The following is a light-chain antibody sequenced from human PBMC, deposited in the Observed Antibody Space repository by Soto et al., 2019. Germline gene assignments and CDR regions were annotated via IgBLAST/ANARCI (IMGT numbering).Light chain of an antibody. Sequence: NFMLTQTHSVSESPGKTITISCTRSSGSIASNFVQWYRQRPGSAPTIVIYEDNRRPSGVPGRFSGSIDTSSNSASLTISGLTAEDEGDYYCQSFESDTHVVFGGGTKVTVL. CDR2: EDN. V-gene: IGLV6-57*03. CDR1: SGSIASNF. CDR3: QSFESDTHVV. J-gene: IGLJ2*01.